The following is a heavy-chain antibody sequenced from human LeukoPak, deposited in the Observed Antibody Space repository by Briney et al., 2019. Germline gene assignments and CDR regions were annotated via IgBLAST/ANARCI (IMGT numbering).Heavy chain of an antibody. Sequence: AGGSLRLSCAASGFTFSSYAMSWVPQAPGKGLEGVSAISGSGGSTYYADSGKGRFTIARDNSKNTLYLQMNSLRDEDTAVYYCAKDHVLRFLECSSHFDYWGQGTLVTVSS. D-gene: IGHD3-3*01. CDR3: AKDHVLRFLECSSHFDY. V-gene: IGHV3-23*01. CDR1: GFTFSSYA. J-gene: IGHJ4*02. CDR2: ISGSGGST.